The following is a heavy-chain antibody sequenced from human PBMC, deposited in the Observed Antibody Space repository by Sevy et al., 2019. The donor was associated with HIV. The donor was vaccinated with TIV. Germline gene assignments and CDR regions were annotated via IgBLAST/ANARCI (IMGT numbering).Heavy chain of an antibody. V-gene: IGHV3-49*03. Sequence: GGSLRLSCTASGFTFGDYAMSWFRQAPGKGLEWVGFIRSKAYGGTTEYAASVKGRFTISRDDSKSIAYLQMNSLKTEDTAVYYCTRFIAVAGTWGGWFDPWGQRTLVTVSS. D-gene: IGHD6-19*01. CDR1: GFTFGDYA. CDR3: TRFIAVAGTWGGWFDP. J-gene: IGHJ5*02. CDR2: IRSKAYGGTT.